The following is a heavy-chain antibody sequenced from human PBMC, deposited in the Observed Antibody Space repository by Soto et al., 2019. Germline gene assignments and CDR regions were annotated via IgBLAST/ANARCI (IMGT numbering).Heavy chain of an antibody. CDR3: ARYNSYAIDY. V-gene: IGHV4-59*01. D-gene: IGHD2-8*01. Sequence: SETLSLTCTVSVTSISSYYWSWIRQPPGKGLEWIANIHYSGTTNYNPSLASRVTLSVDTSKNQFSLKMTSVAAADRAMYFCARYNSYAIDYWGRGTLVTVSS. CDR2: IHYSGTT. J-gene: IGHJ4*02. CDR1: VTSISSYY.